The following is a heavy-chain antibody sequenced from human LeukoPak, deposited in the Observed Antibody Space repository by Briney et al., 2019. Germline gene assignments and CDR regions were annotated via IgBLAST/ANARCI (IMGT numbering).Heavy chain of an antibody. CDR2: ISAYNGNT. J-gene: IGHJ4*02. CDR3: ARGMYNWNYLPFDY. Sequence: GSSVKVSCKASGYTSTSYGISWVRQAPGQGLEWMGWISAYNGNTNYAQKLQGRVTMTTGTSTSTAYMELRSLRSDDTAVYYCARGMYNWNYLPFDYWGQGTLVTVSS. V-gene: IGHV1-18*01. D-gene: IGHD1-7*01. CDR1: GYTSTSYG.